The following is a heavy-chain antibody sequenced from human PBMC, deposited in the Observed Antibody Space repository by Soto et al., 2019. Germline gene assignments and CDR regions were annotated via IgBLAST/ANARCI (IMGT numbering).Heavy chain of an antibody. CDR1: GGSITSSGYY. J-gene: IGHJ4*02. CDR2: TSNSGST. CDR3: ARGGGSTKVDY. D-gene: IGHD2-2*01. V-gene: IGHV4-31*03. Sequence: QVQLQESGPGLVKPSQTLSLTCTVSGGSITSSGYYWSWIRQHPGEGLEWIGFTSNSGSTSYNPSLQRRVTISVDTSSTQFSLNLKAVTAADTAVYYCARGGGSTKVDYWGQGTLVTVSP.